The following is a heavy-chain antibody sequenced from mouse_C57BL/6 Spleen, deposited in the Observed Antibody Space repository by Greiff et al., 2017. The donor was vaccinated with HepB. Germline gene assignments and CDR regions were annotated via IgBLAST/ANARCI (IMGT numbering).Heavy chain of an antibody. D-gene: IGHD1-1*01. J-gene: IGHJ2*01. Sequence: EVKLQESGPELVKPGASVKISCKASGYSFTDYNMNWVKQSNGKSLEWIAVINPNYGTTSYNQKFKGKATLTVDQSSSTAYMQLNSLTSEDSAVYYCASHYYGSSPYYFDYWGQGTTLTVSS. V-gene: IGHV1-39*01. CDR1: GYSFTDYN. CDR3: ASHYYGSSPYYFDY. CDR2: INPNYGTT.